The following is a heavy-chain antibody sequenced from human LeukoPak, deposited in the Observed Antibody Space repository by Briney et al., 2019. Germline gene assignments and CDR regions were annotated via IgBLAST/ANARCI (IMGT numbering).Heavy chain of an antibody. CDR3: ARRYYDSSGYFYYFDY. J-gene: IGHJ4*02. CDR1: GGSFSRYY. D-gene: IGHD3-22*01. V-gene: IGHV4-34*01. CDR2: INHSGST. Sequence: SETLSLTCAVYGGSFSRYYWSWIRQPPGKGLEWIGEINHSGSTNYNPSLKSRVTISVDTSKNQFSLKLSSVTAADTAVYYCARRYYDSSGYFYYFDYWGQGTLVTVSS.